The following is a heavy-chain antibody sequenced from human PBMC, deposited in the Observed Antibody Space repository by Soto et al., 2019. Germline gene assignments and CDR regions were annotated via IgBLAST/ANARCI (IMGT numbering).Heavy chain of an antibody. CDR2: ISAYNGNT. V-gene: IGHV1-18*04. Sequence: GASVKVSCKASGYTLTSYGISWVRQAPGQGLEWMGWISAYNGNTNYAQKLQGRVTMTTDTSTSTAYMELRSLRSDDTAVYYCARWWDCSSTSCSPYYYYGMDVWGQGTTVTVSS. CDR1: GYTLTSYG. J-gene: IGHJ6*02. CDR3: ARWWDCSSTSCSPYYYYGMDV. D-gene: IGHD2-2*01.